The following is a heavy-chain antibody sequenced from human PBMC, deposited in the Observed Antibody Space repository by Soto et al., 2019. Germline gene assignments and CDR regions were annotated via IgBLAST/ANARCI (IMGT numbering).Heavy chain of an antibody. CDR2: VWYDGSNK. D-gene: IGHD6-13*01. J-gene: IGHJ5*02. CDR1: GFPFSSYA. V-gene: IGHV3-33*01. Sequence: GGSLRLSCAASGFPFSSYAMHWVRQAPGKGLEWVAIVWYDGSNKYYADSVKGRFTVSRDNSKNTVYLQMNSLRAEDTALYYCARGMGAGAGGLDPWGQGALVTVSS. CDR3: ARGMGAGAGGLDP.